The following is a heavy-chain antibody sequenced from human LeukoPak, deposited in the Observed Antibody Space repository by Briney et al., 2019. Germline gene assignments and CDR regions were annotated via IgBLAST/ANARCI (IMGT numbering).Heavy chain of an antibody. V-gene: IGHV3-30-3*01. CDR3: ARVPRGYYIIQFDY. CDR2: ISSDGTNK. Sequence: GGSLRLSCVASGFTFRSHAMHWVRQAPGKGLEWVIVISSDGTNKYYADSVKGRFTVSRDNSKNTLYLQMNSLRAEDTAVYYCARVPRGYYIIQFDYWGQGTLVTVSS. D-gene: IGHD3-3*01. J-gene: IGHJ4*02. CDR1: GFTFRSHA.